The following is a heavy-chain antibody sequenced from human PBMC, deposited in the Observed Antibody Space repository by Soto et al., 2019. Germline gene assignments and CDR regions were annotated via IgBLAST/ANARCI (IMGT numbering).Heavy chain of an antibody. J-gene: IGHJ1*01. V-gene: IGHV3-23*01. CDR3: AKARGVSRYFDSLLLEY. D-gene: IGHD3-9*01. Sequence: GGSLRLSCAASGFTFSSYAMSWVRQAPGKGLEWVSAISGSGGSTYYADSVKGRFNISRENSKNTLYLQMNSLRAEDTAVYYCAKARGVSRYFDSLLLEYWGQRT. CDR2: ISGSGGST. CDR1: GFTFSSYA.